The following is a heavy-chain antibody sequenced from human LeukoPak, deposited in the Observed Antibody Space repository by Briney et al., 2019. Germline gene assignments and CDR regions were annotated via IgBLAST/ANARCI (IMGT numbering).Heavy chain of an antibody. CDR3: ARLGSRVGRPYYYYYGMDV. CDR1: GGTFSSYV. D-gene: IGHD2-2*01. V-gene: IGHV1-69*10. J-gene: IGHJ6*02. Sequence: SVKVSCKASGGTFSSYVISWVRQAPGQGLEWTGRMIPILGIANYAQKLQGRVTITEDKSTSTAYMELSSLRSEDTAVYYCARLGSRVGRPYYYYYGMDVWGQGTTVTVSS. CDR2: MIPILGIA.